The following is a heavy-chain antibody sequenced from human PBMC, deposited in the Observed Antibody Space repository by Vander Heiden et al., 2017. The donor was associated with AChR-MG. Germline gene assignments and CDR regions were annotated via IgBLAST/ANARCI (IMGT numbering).Heavy chain of an antibody. D-gene: IGHD1-26*01. V-gene: IGHV3-48*01. CDR2: ISSSSSTI. J-gene: IGHJ4*02. CDR3: ARIRSYRPFDY. CDR1: GFTFSSYS. Sequence: EVQLVESGGVLVQPGGSLGLSCAHSGFTFSSYSMNWVRQAPGKGLEWVSYISSSSSTIYYADSVKGRFTISRDNAKNSLYLQMNSLRAEDTAVYYCARIRSYRPFDYWGQGTLVTVSS.